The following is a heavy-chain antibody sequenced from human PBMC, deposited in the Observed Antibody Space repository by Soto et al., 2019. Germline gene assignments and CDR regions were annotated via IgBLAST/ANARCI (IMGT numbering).Heavy chain of an antibody. CDR1: GGTFSSYT. D-gene: IGHD2-15*01. CDR2: IITILGIA. CDR3: ARDSPRFSIKDIVVVVAADLGAFDI. V-gene: IGHV1-69*04. Sequence: SVKVSCKASGGTFSSYTISWVRQAPGQGLEWMGRIITILGIANYAQKFQGRVTITADKSTSTAYMELSSLRSEDTAVYYCARDSPRFSIKDIVVVVAADLGAFDIWGQGTMVTVSS. J-gene: IGHJ3*02.